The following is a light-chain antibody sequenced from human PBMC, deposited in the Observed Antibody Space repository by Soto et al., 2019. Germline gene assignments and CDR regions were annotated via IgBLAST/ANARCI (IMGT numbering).Light chain of an antibody. J-gene: IGKJ1*01. Sequence: EIVLTQSPGTLSVSPGERATLSCRASQSVSSSFLAWYQQKPGQAPRLLIYGASSRATGIPDRFSGSGSETDLTLTISRLEPEAFAVYYCQQYASSPRWTFGQGTKVEVK. CDR2: GAS. CDR1: QSVSSSF. V-gene: IGKV3-20*01. CDR3: QQYASSPRWT.